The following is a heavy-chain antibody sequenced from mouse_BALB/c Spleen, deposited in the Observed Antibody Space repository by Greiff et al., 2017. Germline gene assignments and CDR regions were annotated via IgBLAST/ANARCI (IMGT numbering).Heavy chain of an antibody. Sequence: EVKLMESGGGLVQPGGSLKLSCAASGFTFSSYTMSWVRQTPEKRLEWVAYISNGGGSTYYPDTVKGRFTISRDNAKNTLYLQMSSLKSEDTAMYYCARLHYYYGSSPFDYWGQGTTLTVSS. J-gene: IGHJ2*01. D-gene: IGHD1-1*01. CDR1: GFTFSSYT. CDR3: ARLHYYYGSSPFDY. CDR2: ISNGGGST. V-gene: IGHV5-12-2*01.